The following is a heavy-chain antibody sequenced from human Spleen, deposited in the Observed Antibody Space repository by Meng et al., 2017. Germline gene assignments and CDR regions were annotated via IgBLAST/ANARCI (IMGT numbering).Heavy chain of an antibody. CDR1: GGSFSDYY. J-gene: IGHJ4*02. D-gene: IGHD4-11*01. V-gene: IGHV4-34*01. CDR2: INHSGST. CDR3: ARGPTTMAHDFDY. Sequence: QVQLQQGGAGLLKPSETLSLTCVVSGGSFSDYYWSWIRQPPGKGLKWIGEINHSGSTNYNPSLESRATISVDTSQNNLSLKLSSVTAADSAVYYCARGPTTMAHDFDYWGQGTLVTVSS.